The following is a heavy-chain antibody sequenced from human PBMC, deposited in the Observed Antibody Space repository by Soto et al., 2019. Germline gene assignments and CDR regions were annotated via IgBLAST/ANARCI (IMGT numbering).Heavy chain of an antibody. CDR2: ISAYNGNT. CDR1: GYTFTSYG. V-gene: IGHV1-18*01. CDR3: ARIPHNYYYYYGMDV. Sequence: ASVKVSCKASGYTFTSYGISWVRQAPGQGLEWMGWISAYNGNTNYAQKLQGRVTMTTDTSTSTAYMELRSLRSDDTAVYYCARIPHNYYYYYGMDVWGQGNTVTVSS. J-gene: IGHJ6*02.